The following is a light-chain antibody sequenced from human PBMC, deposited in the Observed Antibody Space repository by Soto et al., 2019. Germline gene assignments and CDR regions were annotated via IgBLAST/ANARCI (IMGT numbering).Light chain of an antibody. Sequence: EIVLTQSPATLSLSPRERATLSCRASQSVSSYLAWYQQKPGQAPRLLIYDASNRATGIPARFSGSGSGTDFTLTISFLEPEDFAVYYCQQRSNWPPITFGQGTRLEIK. J-gene: IGKJ5*01. V-gene: IGKV3-11*01. CDR1: QSVSSY. CDR2: DAS. CDR3: QQRSNWPPIT.